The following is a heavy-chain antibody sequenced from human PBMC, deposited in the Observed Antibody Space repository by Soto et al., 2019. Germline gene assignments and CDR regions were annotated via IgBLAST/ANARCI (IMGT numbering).Heavy chain of an antibody. D-gene: IGHD3-22*01. J-gene: IGHJ4*02. CDR1: GGSISSGGYS. CDR3: ARQDTSGYAFDY. Sequence: SETLSLTCAVSGGSISSGGYSWSWIRQPPGKGLEWIGYMYHSGSTYYNPSLKSRVTISVDTSKNQFSLKLSSVTAADTAVYYCARQDTSGYAFDYWGQGTLVTVSS. V-gene: IGHV4-30-2*01. CDR2: MYHSGST.